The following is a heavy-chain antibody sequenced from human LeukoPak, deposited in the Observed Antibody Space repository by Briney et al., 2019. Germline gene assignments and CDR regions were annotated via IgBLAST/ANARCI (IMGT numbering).Heavy chain of an antibody. CDR1: GGSMFSYH. V-gene: IGHV4-4*07. D-gene: IGHD3-22*01. Sequence: SETLSLTCTVSGGSMFSYHWSWVRQSAGEGLEWIGHIYVGGSTNYSPSLKSRVTMSVDTTKNQFSLKLKSVTAADTAVYYCARLRFYDSSGYSPGYYMDVWGKGTAVTVSS. CDR3: ARLRFYDSSGYSPGYYMDV. CDR2: IYVGGST. J-gene: IGHJ6*03.